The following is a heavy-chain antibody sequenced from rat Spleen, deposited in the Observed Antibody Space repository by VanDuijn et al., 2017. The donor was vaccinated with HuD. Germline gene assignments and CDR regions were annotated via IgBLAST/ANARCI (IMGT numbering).Heavy chain of an antibody. D-gene: IGHD4-4*01. CDR1: GFTFNNYW. V-gene: IGHV5-31*01. Sequence: EVQLVESGGGLVQPGGSLKLSCVASGFTFNNYWMTWIRQAPGKGLEWVASITNASGRTYYPDSVKGRFTISRDNAKSTLYLQMDRLRSEETATYYCARQEGGWNYWGQGVMVTVSS. CDR3: ARQEGGWNY. J-gene: IGHJ2*01. CDR2: ITNASGRT.